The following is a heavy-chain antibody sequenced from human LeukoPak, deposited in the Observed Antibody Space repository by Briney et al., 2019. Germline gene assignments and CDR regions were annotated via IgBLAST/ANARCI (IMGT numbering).Heavy chain of an antibody. J-gene: IGHJ3*02. CDR2: ISTTGST. Sequence: SETLSLTCSVSGVAISDYFWSWIRQPAGRDLEWIGRISTTGSTYFNPSLQSRVRMSVDSSKTHFSLRLSSVTAADTAVYYCARSWYNGNYHGAFNMWDEGTMVTVTS. CDR1: GVAISDYF. CDR3: ARSWYNGNYHGAFNM. D-gene: IGHD1-26*01. V-gene: IGHV4-4*07.